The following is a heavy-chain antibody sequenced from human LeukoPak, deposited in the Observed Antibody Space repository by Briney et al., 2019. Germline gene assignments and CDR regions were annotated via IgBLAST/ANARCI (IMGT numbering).Heavy chain of an antibody. D-gene: IGHD3-22*01. V-gene: IGHV1-69*04. J-gene: IGHJ5*02. CDR1: GGTFSSDA. CDR3: AREMYYYDSSGSSWFDP. Sequence: KVSCKAPGGTFSSDAISCVRHAPGEGVEWIRKLIPIPVVANYAQKFQGRVTITADKSTSTAYMELSSLRSEYTAVYYCAREMYYYDSSGSSWFDPWGQGTLVTVSS. CDR2: LIPIPVVA.